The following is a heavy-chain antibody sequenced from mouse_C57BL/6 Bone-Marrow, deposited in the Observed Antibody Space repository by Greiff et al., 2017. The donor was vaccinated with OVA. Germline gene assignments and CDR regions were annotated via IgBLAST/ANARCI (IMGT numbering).Heavy chain of an antibody. J-gene: IGHJ4*01. CDR3: ARHYYGRGDY. Sequence: EVQLVESGGGLVQPGGSLKLSCAASGFTFSDYYMYWVRQTPEKRLEWVAYISNGGGSTYYPDTVKGRFTISRDNAKNTLYLQMSRLKSEDTAMYYCARHYYGRGDYWGQGTSVTVSS. D-gene: IGHD1-1*01. CDR2: ISNGGGST. CDR1: GFTFSDYY. V-gene: IGHV5-12*01.